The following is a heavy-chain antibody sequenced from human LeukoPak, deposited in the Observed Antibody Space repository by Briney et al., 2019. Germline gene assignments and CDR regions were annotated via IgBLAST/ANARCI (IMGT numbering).Heavy chain of an antibody. CDR1: GGSFSGYY. Sequence: SETLSLTCAVYGGSFSGYYWSWIRQPPGKGLEWIGEINHSGSTNYNPSLKSRVTISVDTSKNQFSLKLSSVTAADTAVYYCARDSYYGSGSYSAFDIWGQGTMVTVSS. V-gene: IGHV4-34*01. CDR2: INHSGST. J-gene: IGHJ3*02. D-gene: IGHD3-10*01. CDR3: ARDSYYGSGSYSAFDI.